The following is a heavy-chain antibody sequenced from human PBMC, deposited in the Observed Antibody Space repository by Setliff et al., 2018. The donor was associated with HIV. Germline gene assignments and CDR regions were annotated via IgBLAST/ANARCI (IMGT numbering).Heavy chain of an antibody. Sequence: PSETLSLTCTVSDSGTYYWSWIRQPAGKGLEWIGSIYWSGLTFYNPSLKSRVTISVDTSKNQFSLNLSSVTAADTAVFYCARAAYCGGDCYSHDAFDIWGQGTMDTVSS. V-gene: IGHV4-38-2*02. CDR3: ARAAYCGGDCYSHDAFDI. J-gene: IGHJ3*02. D-gene: IGHD2-21*02. CDR1: DSGTYY. CDR2: IYWSGLT.